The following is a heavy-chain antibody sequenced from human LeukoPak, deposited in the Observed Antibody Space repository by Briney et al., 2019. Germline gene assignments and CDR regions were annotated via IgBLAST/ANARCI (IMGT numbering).Heavy chain of an antibody. Sequence: PGGSLRLSCAASGFTFSSYAMSWVRQAPGKGLEWVSAISGSGGSTYYADSVKGRFTISRDNSKNTLYLQMNSLRAEDTAVYYCARVWLKTYYYDSSGSYYFDYWGQGTLVTVSS. CDR3: ARVWLKTYYYDSSGSYYFDY. D-gene: IGHD3-22*01. CDR2: ISGSGGST. V-gene: IGHV3-23*01. J-gene: IGHJ4*02. CDR1: GFTFSSYA.